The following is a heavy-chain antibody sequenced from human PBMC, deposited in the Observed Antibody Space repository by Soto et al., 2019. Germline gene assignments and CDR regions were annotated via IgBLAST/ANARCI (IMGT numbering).Heavy chain of an antibody. Sequence: EVQLVESGGGLVQPGGSLRLSCAASGFTLSDNWIHWVRRVPGKGLVWVSRTNSDGSSVTYADSVRRRFTLASANPKDSWFLQMDSLGVEDAAMYYCVRAPEQRPFDYWGQGTLVTVSS. CDR1: GFTLSDNW. CDR2: TNSDGSSV. CDR3: VRAPEQRPFDY. V-gene: IGHV3-74*03. D-gene: IGHD6-25*01. J-gene: IGHJ4*02.